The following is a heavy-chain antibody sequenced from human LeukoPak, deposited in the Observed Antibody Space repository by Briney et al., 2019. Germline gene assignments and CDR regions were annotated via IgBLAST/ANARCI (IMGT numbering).Heavy chain of an antibody. V-gene: IGHV4-34*01. J-gene: IGHJ4*02. CDR1: GGSFSDYY. Sequence: TSETLSLTCAVYGGSFSDYYWSWIRQPPGKGLEWIGEINHSGSTNYNPSLKSRVTISVDTSKNQFSLKLSSVTAADTAVYYCAGSMAARLDYWGQGTLVTLSS. CDR3: AGSMAARLDY. CDR2: INHSGST. D-gene: IGHD6-6*01.